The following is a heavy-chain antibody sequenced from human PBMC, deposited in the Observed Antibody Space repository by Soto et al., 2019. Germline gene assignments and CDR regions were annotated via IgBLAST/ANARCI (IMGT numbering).Heavy chain of an antibody. J-gene: IGHJ5*02. D-gene: IGHD3-3*01. CDR3: ARDPRFDYDFWSVFGP. CDR1: GYTFTSYG. Sequence: GASVKVSCKASGYTFTSYGISWVRQAPGQGLEWMGWVSAYNGNTNYAQKLQGRVTMTTDTSTSTAYMELRSLRSDDTAVYYCARDPRFDYDFWSVFGPWGQGPLVTVSS. CDR2: VSAYNGNT. V-gene: IGHV1-18*01.